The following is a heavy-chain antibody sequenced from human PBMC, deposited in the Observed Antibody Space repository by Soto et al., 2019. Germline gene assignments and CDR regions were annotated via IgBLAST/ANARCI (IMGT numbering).Heavy chain of an antibody. V-gene: IGHV4-4*07. CDR1: GGSISGYY. J-gene: IGHJ6*02. D-gene: IGHD3-10*01. Sequence: QVQLQESGPGLLKPSETLSLTCTVSGGSISGYYWIFVRQSAGKGLEWIGRIYSSGSTNYNPSLKSRVTMSLDASKNQISLKLSSVTAADTAMYYCARDRGGLYYYTIEVWGQGTTVTVSS. CDR2: IYSSGST. CDR3: ARDRGGLYYYTIEV.